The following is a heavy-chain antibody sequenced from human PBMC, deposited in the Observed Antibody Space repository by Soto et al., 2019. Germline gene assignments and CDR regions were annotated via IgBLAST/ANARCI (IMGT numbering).Heavy chain of an antibody. D-gene: IGHD6-6*01. CDR3: ARVEYSSSSHYYYGMDV. V-gene: IGHV4-4*07. J-gene: IGHJ6*02. CDR2: IYTSGST. Sequence: PSETLSLTCTVSGGYISSYYWSWTRQPAGKGLEWIGRIYTSGSTNYNPSLKSRVTMSVDTSKNQFSLKLSSVTAADTAVYYCARVEYSSSSHYYYGMDVWGQGTTVTVSS. CDR1: GGYISSYY.